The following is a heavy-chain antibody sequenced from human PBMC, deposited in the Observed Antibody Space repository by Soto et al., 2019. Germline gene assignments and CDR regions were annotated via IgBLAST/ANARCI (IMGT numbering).Heavy chain of an antibody. J-gene: IGHJ6*02. D-gene: IGHD2-15*01. V-gene: IGHV5-51*01. CDR3: ARGYCSGGSCYSYYYYGMDV. Sequence: GESLKISCKGSGYSFTSYWIGWVRQMPGKGLEWMGIIYPGDSDTRYSPSFQGQVTISADKSISTAYLQWSSLKASDTAMYYCARGYCSGGSCYSYYYYGMDVWGQGTTVTVS. CDR2: IYPGDSDT. CDR1: GYSFTSYW.